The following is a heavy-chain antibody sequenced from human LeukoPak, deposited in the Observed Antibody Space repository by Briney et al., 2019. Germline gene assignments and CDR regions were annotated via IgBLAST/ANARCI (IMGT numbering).Heavy chain of an antibody. V-gene: IGHV1-69*06. Sequence: ASVKVSCKASGGTFSNYAISWVRQAPGQGLEWMGGIIPIFGTANYAQKFRGRVTITADKSTRTAYMELSSLRSEDTAVYYCAKAGEEVATISPFEMWGQGTKVTVSS. CDR2: IIPIFGTA. D-gene: IGHD5-24*01. J-gene: IGHJ3*02. CDR1: GGTFSNYA. CDR3: AKAGEEVATISPFEM.